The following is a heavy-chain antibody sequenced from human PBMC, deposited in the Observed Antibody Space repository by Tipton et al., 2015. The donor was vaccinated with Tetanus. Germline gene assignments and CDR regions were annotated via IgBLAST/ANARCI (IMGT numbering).Heavy chain of an antibody. CDR2: VSYSGST. Sequence: TLSLTCTVSGASISSNTYYWGWIRQPPGKGLEWIASVSYSGSTYSNPSLRSRIIISVDTSKNQFSLILSSVTAADTAVYYCARATPSGSYFVRYYSMDVWGQGTTVVVS. CDR3: ARATPSGSYFVRYYSMDV. D-gene: IGHD3-22*01. V-gene: IGHV4-39*07. CDR1: GASISSNTYY. J-gene: IGHJ6*02.